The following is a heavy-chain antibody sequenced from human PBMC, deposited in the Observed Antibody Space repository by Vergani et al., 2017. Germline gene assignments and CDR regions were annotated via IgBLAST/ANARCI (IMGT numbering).Heavy chain of an antibody. CDR3: AREALPGPISGPFDY. CDR1: GFTFSSYG. V-gene: IGHV3-33*01. D-gene: IGHD6-19*01. Sequence: VQLVESGGGVVQPGRSLRLSCAASGFTFSSYGMHWVRQAPGKGLEWVAVIWYDGSNKYYADSVKGRFTISRDNSKNTLYLQMNSLRAEDTAVYYCAREALPGPISGPFDYWGQGTLVTGSS. CDR2: IWYDGSNK. J-gene: IGHJ4*02.